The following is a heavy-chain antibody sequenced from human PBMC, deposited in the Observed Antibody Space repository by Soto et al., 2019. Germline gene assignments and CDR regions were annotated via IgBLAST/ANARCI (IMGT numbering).Heavy chain of an antibody. CDR1: GYAFTRYY. CDR3: ARDEGYCSGGNCYRDYYYYGMDL. CDR2: INPSGGIT. J-gene: IGHJ6*02. V-gene: IGHV1-46*01. Sequence: GASVKTSLKASGYAFTRYYMHWVRQAPGQGLEWMGIINPSGGITSYAQKFQGRVSMARDTSTSTVYMELSSLRSEDTAVYYCARDEGYCSGGNCYRDYYYYGMDLWGQGTTVTVSS. D-gene: IGHD2-15*01.